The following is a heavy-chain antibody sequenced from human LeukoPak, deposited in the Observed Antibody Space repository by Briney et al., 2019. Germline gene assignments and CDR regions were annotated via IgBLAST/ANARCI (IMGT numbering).Heavy chain of an antibody. D-gene: IGHD1-7*01. CDR1: GYSFTHYY. Sequence: GESLKISCKGSGYSFTHYYIAWVRQMPGKGLEWMGIIYPGDSETRYSPSFQGQVTISADKSISTAYSQWSSLKASDTAIYYCARLAGTTDGNWFDPWGQGTLVTVSS. V-gene: IGHV5-51*01. CDR3: ARLAGTTDGNWFDP. CDR2: IYPGDSET. J-gene: IGHJ5*02.